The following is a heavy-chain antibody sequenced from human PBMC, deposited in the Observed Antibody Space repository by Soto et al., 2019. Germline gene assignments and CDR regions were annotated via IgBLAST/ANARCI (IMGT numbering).Heavy chain of an antibody. CDR1: GFTFSSYS. Sequence: EVQLVESGGSLVKPGGSLRLSCAASGFTFSSYSMNWVRQAPGKGLEWVSSISSSSSYIYYADSVKGRFTISRDNAKNSLYLQMNSLRAEDTAVYYCAREDFSGYEAFDIWGQGTMVTVSS. D-gene: IGHD5-12*01. CDR2: ISSSSSYI. J-gene: IGHJ3*02. V-gene: IGHV3-21*01. CDR3: AREDFSGYEAFDI.